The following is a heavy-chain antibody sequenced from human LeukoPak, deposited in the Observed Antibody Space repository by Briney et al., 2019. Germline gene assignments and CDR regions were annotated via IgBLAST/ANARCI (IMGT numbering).Heavy chain of an antibody. CDR2: INSDGSST. CDR3: ARGDSSTTSTTFDY. Sequence: GGSLRLSCAASGFTFSSHWMHWVRQAPGKVLVWVSRINSDGSSTNYADAVKGRFTISRDNAKNTLYVQMNSLRAEDTAVYYCARGDSSTTSTTFDYWGQGTLVTVSS. D-gene: IGHD6-19*01. CDR1: GFTFSSHW. V-gene: IGHV3-74*01. J-gene: IGHJ4*02.